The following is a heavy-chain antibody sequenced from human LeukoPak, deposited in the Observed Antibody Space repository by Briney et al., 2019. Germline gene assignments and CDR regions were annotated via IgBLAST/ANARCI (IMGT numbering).Heavy chain of an antibody. J-gene: IGHJ4*02. D-gene: IGHD2-15*01. V-gene: IGHV3-30*03. Sequence: GGSLRLSCAASGFHFSTYGMHWVRQAPGKGLEWVAAISNDGSNKFYTDSVKGRFTISRDNPKTTMNLQMNSLRAEDTAVYYCARALVVVAATRYFDYWGQGTLVTVSS. CDR1: GFHFSTYG. CDR2: ISNDGSNK. CDR3: ARALVVVAATRYFDY.